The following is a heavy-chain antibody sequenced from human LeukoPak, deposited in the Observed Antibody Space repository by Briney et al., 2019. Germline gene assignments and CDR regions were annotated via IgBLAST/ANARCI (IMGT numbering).Heavy chain of an antibody. J-gene: IGHJ4*02. CDR3: ARRKGYCSGGGCYPFDY. CDR2: IYYSGSA. V-gene: IGHV4-39*01. Sequence: PSETLSLTCTVSGGSISTSTYYWGWIRQPPGKGLEWIGTIYYSGSAYYNPSLKSRVTISVDMSKNEFSLQLSSVTAADTAVYYCARRKGYCSGGGCYPFDYWGQGTLVTVSS. D-gene: IGHD2-15*01. CDR1: GGSISTSTYY.